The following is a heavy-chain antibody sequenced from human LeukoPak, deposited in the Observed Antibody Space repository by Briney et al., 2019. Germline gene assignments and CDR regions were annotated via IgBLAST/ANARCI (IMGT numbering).Heavy chain of an antibody. CDR1: GYNFTGYY. CDR3: ARERKLLWFGESPGGFDP. J-gene: IGHJ5*02. CDR2: INPNSGGT. Sequence: SVKVSCKASGYNFTGYYMHWVRQAPGQGLKWMGWINPNSGGTNYAQKFQGWVTMTRDTSISTSYMELSRLRSDDTPVYYCARERKLLWFGESPGGFDPWGQGTLVTVFS. V-gene: IGHV1-2*04. D-gene: IGHD3-10*01.